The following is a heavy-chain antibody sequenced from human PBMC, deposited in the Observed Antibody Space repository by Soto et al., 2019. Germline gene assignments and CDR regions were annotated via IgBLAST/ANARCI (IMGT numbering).Heavy chain of an antibody. Sequence: GGSLRLSCAASGFTFSSYAMSWVRQAPGKGLEWVAAISGSGGSTYYADSVKGRFTISRDTSKNTLYLQMTSLRAEDTAVYYCAKDGIGDEDYWGQGTMVTVSS. D-gene: IGHD1-1*01. CDR3: AKDGIGDEDY. CDR2: ISGSGGST. J-gene: IGHJ4*02. V-gene: IGHV3-23*01. CDR1: GFTFSSYA.